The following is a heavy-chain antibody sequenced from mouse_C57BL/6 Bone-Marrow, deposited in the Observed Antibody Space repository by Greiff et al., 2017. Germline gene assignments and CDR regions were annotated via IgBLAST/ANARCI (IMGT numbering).Heavy chain of an antibody. CDR1: GYTFTSYW. CDR3: ARRLGSYFDV. V-gene: IGHV1-69*01. CDR2: IDPSDSYT. D-gene: IGHD3-2*02. Sequence: QVQLQQPGAELVMPGASVKLSCKASGYTFTSYWMHWVKQRPGQGLEWIGEIDPSDSYTNYNQKFKGKSTLTVDKSSSTAYMQRSSLTSEDSAVYYCARRLGSYFDVWGTGTTVTVSS. J-gene: IGHJ1*03.